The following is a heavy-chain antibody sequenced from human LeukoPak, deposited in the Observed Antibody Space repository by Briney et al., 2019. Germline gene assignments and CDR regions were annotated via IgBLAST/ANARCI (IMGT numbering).Heavy chain of an antibody. V-gene: IGHV4-59*01. D-gene: IGHD5-12*01. CDR2: IYYSGST. CDR3: ARASFYRGAYYHYGMDV. Sequence: SETLSLTCTVSGGSTSSYYWSWIRQPPGKGLEWIGNIYYSGSTNYNPPLKSRVSISLDNSKNQFSLKMSSVTAADTAVYFCARASFYRGAYYHYGMDVWGQGTTVTVSS. CDR1: GGSTSSYY. J-gene: IGHJ6*02.